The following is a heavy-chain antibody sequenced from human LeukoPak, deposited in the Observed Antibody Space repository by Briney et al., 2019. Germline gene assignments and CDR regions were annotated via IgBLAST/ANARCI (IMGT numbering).Heavy chain of an antibody. CDR3: AKGRLWFGELDAFDI. D-gene: IGHD3-10*01. V-gene: IGHV3-21*04. J-gene: IGHJ3*02. Sequence: GGSLRLSCAASGFTFSSYSMNWVRQAPGKGLEWVSSISSSSSYIYYADSVKGRFTISRDNAKNSLYLQMNSLRAEDTALYYCAKGRLWFGELDAFDIWGQGTMVTVSS. CDR1: GFTFSSYS. CDR2: ISSSSSYI.